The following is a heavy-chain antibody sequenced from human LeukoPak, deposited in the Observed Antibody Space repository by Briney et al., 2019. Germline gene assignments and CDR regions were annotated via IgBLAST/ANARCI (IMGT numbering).Heavy chain of an antibody. Sequence: GGSLRLSCAASGFTFSSYAMSWVRQAPGKGLEWVSAISGSGGSTYYADSVKGRFTISRVNSKNTLYLQMNSLRAEDTAVYYCAKDLYSSGWTYDYWGQGTLVTVSS. D-gene: IGHD6-19*01. J-gene: IGHJ4*02. CDR1: GFTFSSYA. V-gene: IGHV3-23*01. CDR3: AKDLYSSGWTYDY. CDR2: ISGSGGST.